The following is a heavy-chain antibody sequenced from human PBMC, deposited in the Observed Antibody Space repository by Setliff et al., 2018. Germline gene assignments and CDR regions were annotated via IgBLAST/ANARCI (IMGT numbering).Heavy chain of an antibody. CDR1: GFTLANAW. Sequence: GGSLRLSCTASGFTLANAWINWVRQAPGKGLEWVGRIKSNTDGGTTDYAAPVKGRFIISRDDSKNTLYLQMNSLKTEDTAVYYCSRENWGEDYWGQGTLVTVSS. J-gene: IGHJ4*02. CDR2: IKSNTDGGTT. CDR3: SRENWGEDY. D-gene: IGHD7-27*01. V-gene: IGHV3-15*01.